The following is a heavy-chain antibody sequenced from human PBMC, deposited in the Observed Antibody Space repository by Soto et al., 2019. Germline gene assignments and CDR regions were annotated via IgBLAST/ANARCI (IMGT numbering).Heavy chain of an antibody. CDR1: GFTFSSYG. Sequence: PGGSLRLSCAASGFTFSSYGMHWVRQAPGKGLEWGAVISYDGSNKYYADSVKGRFTISRDNSKNTLYLQMNSLRAEDTAVYYCAKSAQTLTIFGVVIIGTHPSYYYCMDVWGKGTTVTVSS. J-gene: IGHJ6*04. CDR2: ISYDGSNK. V-gene: IGHV3-30*18. CDR3: AKSAQTLTIFGVVIIGTHPSYYYCMDV. D-gene: IGHD3-3*01.